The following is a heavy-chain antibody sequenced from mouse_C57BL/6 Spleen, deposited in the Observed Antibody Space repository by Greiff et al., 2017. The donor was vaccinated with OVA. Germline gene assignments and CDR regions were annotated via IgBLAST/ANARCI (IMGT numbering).Heavy chain of an antibody. CDR1: GFNIKDDY. Sequence: VQLKESGAELVRPGASVKLSCTASGFNIKDDYMHWVKQRPEQGLEWIGWIDPENGDTEYASKFQGKATITADTSSNTAYLQRSSLTSEDTAVYYCTTLHFDVWGTGTTVTVSS. CDR2: IDPENGDT. V-gene: IGHV14-4*01. CDR3: TTLHFDV. J-gene: IGHJ1*03.